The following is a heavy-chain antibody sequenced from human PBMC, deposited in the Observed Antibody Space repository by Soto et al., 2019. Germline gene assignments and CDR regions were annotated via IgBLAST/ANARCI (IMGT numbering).Heavy chain of an antibody. CDR3: ARQLNHYYDSSGFDY. D-gene: IGHD3-22*01. CDR1: GASITQYY. CDR2: VSSTGST. Sequence: PSETLSLTCTVSGASITQYYWNWIRQSPGKGLEWIVSVSSTGSTVFNPSLTSRVTVSLDTSKNQFSLTLNSVTAEDTAVYYCARQLNHYYDSSGFDYRGQGTLVTVSS. V-gene: IGHV4-59*01. J-gene: IGHJ4*02.